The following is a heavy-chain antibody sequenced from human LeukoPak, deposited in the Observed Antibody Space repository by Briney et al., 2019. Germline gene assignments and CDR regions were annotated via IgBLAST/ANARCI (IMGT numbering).Heavy chain of an antibody. J-gene: IGHJ4*02. CDR1: GGSISSYY. V-gene: IGHV4-59*01. CDR2: IYYSGST. Sequence: SETLSLTCTVSGGSISSYYWSWIRQPPGKGLEWIGYIYYSGSTNYNPSLKSRVTISVDTSKNQFSLKLSSVTAADTAVYYCARGGEWLRHNYFDYWVQGTLVTVSS. CDR3: ARGGEWLRHNYFDY. D-gene: IGHD5-12*01.